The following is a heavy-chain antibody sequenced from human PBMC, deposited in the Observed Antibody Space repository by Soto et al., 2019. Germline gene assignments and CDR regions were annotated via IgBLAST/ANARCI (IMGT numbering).Heavy chain of an antibody. J-gene: IGHJ5*02. CDR2: ISSSSSTI. CDR3: ARVIWSGHLTSDL. D-gene: IGHD3-3*01. CDR1: GFPFSSNS. V-gene: IGHV3-48*02. Sequence: EVQVVESGGGLVQPGGSLRLSCAASGFPFSSNSMNWFRQAPGKGLEWISYISSSSSTIYADSVKGRFTISRDNAKNSLYLQMNSLRDEDTAVYYCARVIWSGHLTSDLWGQGTLVTVSS.